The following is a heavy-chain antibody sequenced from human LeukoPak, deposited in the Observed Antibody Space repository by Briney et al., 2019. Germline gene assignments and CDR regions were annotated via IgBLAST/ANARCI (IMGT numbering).Heavy chain of an antibody. D-gene: IGHD5-12*01. CDR3: ARVPGYSGYFYGMDV. V-gene: IGHV3-21*01. CDR1: GFTFSSYS. CDR2: ISSSSSYI. Sequence: PGGPLRLSCAASGFTFSSYSMNWVRQAPGKGLEWVSSISSSSSYIYYADSVKGRFTISRDNAKNSLYLQMNSLRAEDTAVYYCARVPGYSGYFYGMDVWGQGTTVTVSS. J-gene: IGHJ6*02.